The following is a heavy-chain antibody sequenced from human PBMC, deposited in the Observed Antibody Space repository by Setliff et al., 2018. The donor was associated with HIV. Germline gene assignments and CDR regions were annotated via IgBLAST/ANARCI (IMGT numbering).Heavy chain of an antibody. D-gene: IGHD6-13*01. CDR1: DYTFTTYW. J-gene: IGHJ3*01. CDR3: ARRDGRSMNAFQI. Sequence: GESLKISCKALDYTFTTYWIGWVRQMPGEGLEWMGIIYPDDSNIRYNPSFQNQVTISADKSITTAYLQINNLKASDTVTYYCARRDGRSMNAFQIWGPGTVVTVSS. CDR2: IYPDDSNI. V-gene: IGHV5-51*01.